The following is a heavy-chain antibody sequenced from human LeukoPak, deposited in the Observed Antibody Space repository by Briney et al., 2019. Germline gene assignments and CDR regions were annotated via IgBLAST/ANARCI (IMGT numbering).Heavy chain of an antibody. Sequence: SETLSLTCTVSGGSISSSSYYWGWIRQPPGKGLEWIGSIYYSGSTYYNPSLKSRVTISVDTSKNQFSLKLSSVTAADTAVYYCASTPNWSDPWGQGTLVTVSS. J-gene: IGHJ5*02. CDR1: GGSISSSSYY. CDR3: ASTPNWSDP. V-gene: IGHV4-39*01. CDR2: IYYSGST.